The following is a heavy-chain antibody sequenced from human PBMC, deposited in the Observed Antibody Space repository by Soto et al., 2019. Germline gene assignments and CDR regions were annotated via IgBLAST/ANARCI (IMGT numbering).Heavy chain of an antibody. D-gene: IGHD5-12*01. J-gene: IGHJ4*02. Sequence: EVQLVESGGALVQPGGSLRLSCAASRFTFSTYEMNWVRQAPGKGLEWVSYISTSGSTVYYADSVKGRFTISRDNTRNSLYLQMNSLRDEDTAVYYCAKGARDLVLDYFDYWGQGALVTVSS. CDR3: AKGARDLVLDYFDY. V-gene: IGHV3-48*03. CDR2: ISTSGSTV. CDR1: RFTFSTYE.